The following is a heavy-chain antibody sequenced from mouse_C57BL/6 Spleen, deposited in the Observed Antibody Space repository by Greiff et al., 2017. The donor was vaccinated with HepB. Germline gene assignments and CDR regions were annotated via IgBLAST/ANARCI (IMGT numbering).Heavy chain of an antibody. D-gene: IGHD2-5*01. CDR1: GYSITSGYY. V-gene: IGHV3-6*01. J-gene: IGHJ4*01. Sequence: DVKLQESGPGLVKPSQSLSLTCSVTGYSITSGYYWNWIRQFPGNKLEWMGYISYDGSNNYNPSLKNRISITRDTSKNQFFLKLNSVTTEDTATYYCARGKNSYYSNDYAMDYWGQGTSVTVSS. CDR2: ISYDGSN. CDR3: ARGKNSYYSNDYAMDY.